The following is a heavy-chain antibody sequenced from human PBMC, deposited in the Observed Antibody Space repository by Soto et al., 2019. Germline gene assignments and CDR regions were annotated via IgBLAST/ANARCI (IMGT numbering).Heavy chain of an antibody. J-gene: IGHJ5*02. CDR3: ARAYGSGTFSSPEGWFDP. V-gene: IGHV1-46*01. CDR2: INPSTGST. D-gene: IGHD3-10*01. CDR1: GYTFTSYY. Sequence: QVQLVQSGAAVKKPGASVKVSCKTSGYTFTSYYIHWVRQAPGQGLEWMGIINPSTGSTTYAQKFQGRVTMTRDTSTRTVDRELTSLTSEDTAVYYCARAYGSGTFSSPEGWFDPWGQGTLVIVSS.